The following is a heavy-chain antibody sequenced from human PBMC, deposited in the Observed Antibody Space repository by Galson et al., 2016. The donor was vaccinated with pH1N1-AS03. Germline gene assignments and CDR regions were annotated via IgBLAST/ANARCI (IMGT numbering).Heavy chain of an antibody. D-gene: IGHD2-15*01. V-gene: IGHV6-1*01. J-gene: IGHJ4*02. CDR3: AAGQGWQFDY. CDR2: TYWRSKWYN. CDR1: GDSVSSNIDA. Sequence: CAISGDSVSSNIDAWNWIRQSPSGGLEWLGRTYWRSKWYNDYAVSVKSRITINPDTSKKQFSLKMTSVTAADTAVYFCAAGQGWQFDYWGQGTLVTASS.